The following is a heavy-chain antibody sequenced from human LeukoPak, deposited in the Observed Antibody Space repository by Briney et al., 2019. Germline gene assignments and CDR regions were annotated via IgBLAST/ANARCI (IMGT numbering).Heavy chain of an antibody. CDR2: ISAYNGNT. CDR1: GYTLTGYY. Sequence: ASVKVSCKASGYTLTGYYMHWVRQAPGQGLEWMGWISAYNGNTNYAQKLQGRVTMTTDTSTSTAYMELRSLRSDDTAVYYCARVTSGAAWFDPWGQGTLVTVSS. J-gene: IGHJ5*02. V-gene: IGHV1-18*04. D-gene: IGHD2-8*01. CDR3: ARVTSGAAWFDP.